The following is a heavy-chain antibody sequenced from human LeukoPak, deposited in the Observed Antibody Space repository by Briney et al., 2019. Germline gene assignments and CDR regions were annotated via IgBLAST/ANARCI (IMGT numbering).Heavy chain of an antibody. CDR1: DSGFTFSSYA. J-gene: IGHJ4*02. D-gene: IGHD1-1*01. CDR3: AKDHSSVQALGKKY. CDR2: ISGSGGGT. V-gene: IGHV3-23*01. Sequence: PGGSLRLSCAASDSGFTFSSYAMSWVRQAPGKGLEWVSGISGSGGGTYYADSVKGRFTISRDNSKNTLYLQMNSLRAEDTAVNSCAKDHSSVQALGKKYWGQGTLVPVSS.